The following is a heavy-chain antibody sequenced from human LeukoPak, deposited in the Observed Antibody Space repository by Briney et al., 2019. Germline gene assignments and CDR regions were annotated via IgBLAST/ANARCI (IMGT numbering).Heavy chain of an antibody. D-gene: IGHD5-24*01. V-gene: IGHV3-53*01. CDR3: ARAGRMRWYFDY. Sequence: GGSLRLSCAASGLTVSSNYMSWVRQAPGKGLEWVSVIYSGGSTYYADSVKGRFTISRDNSKNTLYLQMNSLRAEDTAVYYCARAGRMRWYFDYWGQGTLVTVSS. CDR2: IYSGGST. J-gene: IGHJ4*02. CDR1: GLTVSSNY.